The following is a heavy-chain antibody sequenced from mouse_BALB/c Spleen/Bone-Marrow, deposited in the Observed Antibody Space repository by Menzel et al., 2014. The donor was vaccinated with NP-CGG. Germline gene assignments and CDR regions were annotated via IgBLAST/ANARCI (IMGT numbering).Heavy chain of an antibody. CDR2: IWAGGST. CDR3: ARGYYYGSTYYYAMDY. CDR1: GFSLTSYG. V-gene: IGHV2-9*02. D-gene: IGHD1-1*01. Sequence: VQLQQSGPGLVAPSQSLSITCTVSGFSLTSYGVHWARQPPGKGLEWLGVIWAGGSTNYNSALMSKLSISKDNSKSQVFLKMNSLQTDDTAMYYCARGYYYGSTYYYAMDYWGQGTSVTVSS. J-gene: IGHJ4*01.